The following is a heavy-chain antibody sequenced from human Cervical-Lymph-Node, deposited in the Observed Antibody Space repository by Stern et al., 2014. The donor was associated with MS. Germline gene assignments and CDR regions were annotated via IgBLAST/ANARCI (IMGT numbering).Heavy chain of an antibody. CDR2: LDWDDDK. CDR3: ARMIATGYSNPNWFDP. CDR1: GFSLSTSGMC. J-gene: IGHJ5*02. D-gene: IGHD5-18*01. Sequence: QVTLRESGPALVKPTQTLTLTCTFSGFSLSTSGMCVSWIRQPPGKALEWLARLDWDDDKYYTTSLKTRLTISKDTSKNQVVLTMTNMDPVDTATYYCARMIATGYSNPNWFDPWGQGTLVTVSS. V-gene: IGHV2-70*15.